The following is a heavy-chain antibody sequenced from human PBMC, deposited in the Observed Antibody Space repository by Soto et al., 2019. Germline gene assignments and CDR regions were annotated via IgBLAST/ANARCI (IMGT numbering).Heavy chain of an antibody. CDR1: GGSISSYY. CDR3: ARVMITFGGVIVAFDY. Sequence: PSESLSLTCTVSGGSISSYYWGWIRQPPGKGLEWIGYIYYSGSTNYNPSLKSRVTISVDTSKNQFSLKLSSVTAADTAVYYCARVMITFGGVIVAFDYWGQGTLVTVSS. V-gene: IGHV4-59*01. D-gene: IGHD3-16*02. CDR2: IYYSGST. J-gene: IGHJ4*02.